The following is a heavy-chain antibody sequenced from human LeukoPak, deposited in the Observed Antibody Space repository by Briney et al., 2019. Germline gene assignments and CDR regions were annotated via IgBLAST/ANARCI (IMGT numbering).Heavy chain of an antibody. CDR1: GYTFTSYG. CDR2: ISAYNGNT. J-gene: IGHJ4*02. Sequence: ASVKVSCKASGYTFTSYGISWVRQAPGQGLEWMGWISAYNGNTNYAQKLQGRVTMTTDTSTSTAYMELSSLRSEDTAVYYCAREAVVAVAGTMRSFDYWGQGTLVTVSS. V-gene: IGHV1-18*01. CDR3: AREAVVAVAGTMRSFDY. D-gene: IGHD6-19*01.